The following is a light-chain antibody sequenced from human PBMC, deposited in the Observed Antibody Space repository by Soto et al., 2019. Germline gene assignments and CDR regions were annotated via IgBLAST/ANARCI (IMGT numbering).Light chain of an antibody. Sequence: QSVLTQPASVSGSPGQSITISCTGTISDVGGYNFVSWYQQYPGKAPKIMICDVSNRPSGVSNRFSGSKSGNTASLTISGLQAEDEADYYCSSFTGSNYVFGTGTKVTVL. CDR2: DVS. CDR1: ISDVGGYNF. V-gene: IGLV2-14*03. CDR3: SSFTGSNYV. J-gene: IGLJ1*01.